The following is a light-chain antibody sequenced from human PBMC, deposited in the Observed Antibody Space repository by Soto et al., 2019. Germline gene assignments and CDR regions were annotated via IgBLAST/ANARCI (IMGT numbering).Light chain of an antibody. Sequence: QSALTQPASLSGSPGQSITSSCTGTSSDIGAYDYVSWFQQHPGKAPKLMISEVNNRPSGVSNRFSGSKSGNTASLTISGLQAEDEADYYCSSYTSIITLYVFGSGTKVTVL. CDR3: SSYTSIITLYV. V-gene: IGLV2-14*01. CDR2: EVN. CDR1: SSDIGAYDY. J-gene: IGLJ1*01.